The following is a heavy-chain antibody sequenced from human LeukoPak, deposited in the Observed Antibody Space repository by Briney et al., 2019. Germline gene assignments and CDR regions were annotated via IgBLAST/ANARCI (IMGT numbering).Heavy chain of an antibody. CDR1: GFTFSSYA. D-gene: IGHD2-2*01. CDR2: ISGSGGST. Sequence: GGSLRLSCAASGFTFSSYAMSWVRQAPGKGLEWVSAISGSGGSTYYADSVKGRFTISRDNSKNTLYLQMNSLRAEDTAVYYCARYCSSTSCSRMRAFDIWGQGTMVTVSS. J-gene: IGHJ3*02. V-gene: IGHV3-23*01. CDR3: ARYCSSTSCSRMRAFDI.